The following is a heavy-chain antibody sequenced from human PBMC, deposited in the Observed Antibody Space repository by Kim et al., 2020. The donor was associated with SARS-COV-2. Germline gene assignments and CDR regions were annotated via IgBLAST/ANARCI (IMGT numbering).Heavy chain of an antibody. CDR2: IYSGGST. Sequence: GGSLRLSCAASGFTVSSNYMSWVRQAPGKGLEWVSVIYSGGSTYYADSVKGRFTISRDNSKNTLYLQMNSLRAEDTAVYYCARERAVVTAAMFGYYYYYGMYVWGQGTTVTDSS. D-gene: IGHD2-2*01. CDR3: ARERAVVTAAMFGYYYYYGMYV. CDR1: GFTVSSNY. V-gene: IGHV3-53*01. J-gene: IGHJ6*02.